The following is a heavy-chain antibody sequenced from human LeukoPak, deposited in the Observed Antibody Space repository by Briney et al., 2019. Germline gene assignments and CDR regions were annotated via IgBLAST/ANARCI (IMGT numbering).Heavy chain of an antibody. Sequence: SETLSLTCIVSGGSISSSIYYWAWVRQPPGKGLEWIGTVFYNGATQYSPSLRSRVTISIDTSTNQFSLKLTSVTAADTAVYYCARVPSYYDFWSGYYNAFDIWGQGTMVTVSS. D-gene: IGHD3-3*01. CDR1: GGSISSSIYY. CDR3: ARVPSYYDFWSGYYNAFDI. V-gene: IGHV4-39*01. J-gene: IGHJ3*02. CDR2: VFYNGAT.